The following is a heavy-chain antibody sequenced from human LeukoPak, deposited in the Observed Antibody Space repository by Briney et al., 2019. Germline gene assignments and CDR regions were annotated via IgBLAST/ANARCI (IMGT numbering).Heavy chain of an antibody. CDR1: GFTFSDYY. J-gene: IGHJ4*02. CDR3: ARFSFNAAAGAFDY. V-gene: IGHV3-11*04. CDR2: ISSSGSTI. D-gene: IGHD6-13*01. Sequence: PGGSLRLSCAASGFTFSDYYMSWIRQAPGKGLEWVSYISSSGSTIYYADSVKGRFAISRDNAKNSLYLQMNSLRAEDTAVYYCARFSFNAAAGAFDYWGQGTLVTVSS.